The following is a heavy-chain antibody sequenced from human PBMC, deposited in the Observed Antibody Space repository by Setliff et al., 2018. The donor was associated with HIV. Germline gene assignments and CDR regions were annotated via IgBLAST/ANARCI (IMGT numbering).Heavy chain of an antibody. V-gene: IGHV1-24*01. CDR2: FDPEDGET. CDR1: GYTLTDLS. J-gene: IGHJ3*02. Sequence: ASVKVSCKVSGYTLTDLSIHWVRQAPGKGLEWMGGFDPEDGETVYAQKLQGRVTMTTDTSTSTAYMELSSLRSEDTAVYYCARYRPNHPQNAFDIWGQGTMVTVSS. D-gene: IGHD5-12*01. CDR3: ARYRPNHPQNAFDI.